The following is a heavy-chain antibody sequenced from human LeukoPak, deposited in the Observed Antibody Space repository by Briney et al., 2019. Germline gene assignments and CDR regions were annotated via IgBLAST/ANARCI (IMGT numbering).Heavy chain of an antibody. V-gene: IGHV4-59*08. CDR1: GGSISSYY. Sequence: SETLSLTCTVSGGSISSYYWSWIRQPPGKGLEWIGYIYYSGSTNYSPSLKSRVTISADTSKNQFSLKLSSVTAADTAVYFCARHEGYSYAFAYWGQGTLVTVSS. J-gene: IGHJ4*02. CDR3: ARHEGYSYAFAY. D-gene: IGHD5-18*01. CDR2: IYYSGST.